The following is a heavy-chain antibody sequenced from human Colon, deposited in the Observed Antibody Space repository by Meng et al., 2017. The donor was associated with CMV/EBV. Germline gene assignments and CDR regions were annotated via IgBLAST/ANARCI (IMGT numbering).Heavy chain of an antibody. D-gene: IGHD3-3*01. J-gene: IGHJ5*02. CDR1: GFTFSDYY. Sequence: CAASGFTFSDYYMSWIRQAPGKGLEWVSHISSSGSTIYYADSVKGRFTISRDNAKNSLYLQMNSLRAEDTAVYYCARAWSGFNWFDPWGQGTLVTVSS. CDR2: ISSSGSTI. CDR3: ARAWSGFNWFDP. V-gene: IGHV3-11*04.